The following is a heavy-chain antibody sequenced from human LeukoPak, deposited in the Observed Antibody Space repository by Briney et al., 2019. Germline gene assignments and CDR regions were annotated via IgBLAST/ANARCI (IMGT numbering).Heavy chain of an antibody. D-gene: IGHD3-10*01. CDR2: ISSDGTSK. CDR1: GFTFSSYG. Sequence: GSLRLSCAASGFTFSSYGMHWVRQAPGKGLDWVAVISSDGTSKYSADSVKGRFSISRDNSKNTLYLQMDSLRAEDTAVYYCVKALYGSGSYYDPNFDYWGQGTLATVSS. V-gene: IGHV3-30*18. J-gene: IGHJ4*02. CDR3: VKALYGSGSYYDPNFDY.